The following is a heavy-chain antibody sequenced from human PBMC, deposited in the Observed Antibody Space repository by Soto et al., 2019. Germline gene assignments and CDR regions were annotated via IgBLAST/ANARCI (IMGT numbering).Heavy chain of an antibody. CDR1: GFTFSGSA. D-gene: IGHD5-12*01. CDR2: IRSKANSYAT. CDR3: TTTYGGYVFVY. V-gene: IGHV3-73*02. J-gene: IGHJ4*02. Sequence: EVQLVESGGGLVQPGGSLKLSCAASGFTFSGSAMHWVRQASGKGLEWVGRIRSKANSYATAYAASVKGRFTISRDDSKNTAYLQMNGLKTEDTAVYYCTTTYGGYVFVYWGQGTLVTVSS.